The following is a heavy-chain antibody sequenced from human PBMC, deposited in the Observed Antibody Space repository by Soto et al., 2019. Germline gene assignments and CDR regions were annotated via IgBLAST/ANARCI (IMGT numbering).Heavy chain of an antibody. CDR3: AKCDLDILTEGDY. CDR1: GFTFSSYA. V-gene: IGHV3-23*01. J-gene: IGHJ4*02. CDR2: ISGSGGST. D-gene: IGHD3-9*01. Sequence: GGSLRLSCAASGFTFSSYAMSWVRQAPGKGLEWVPAISGSGGSTYYADSVKGRFTISRDNSKNTLYLQMNSLRAEDTAVYYCAKCDLDILTEGDYWGQETLVTVSS.